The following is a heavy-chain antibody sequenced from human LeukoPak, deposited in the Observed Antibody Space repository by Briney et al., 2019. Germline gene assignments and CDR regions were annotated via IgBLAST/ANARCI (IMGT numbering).Heavy chain of an antibody. V-gene: IGHV4-30-4*01. D-gene: IGHD3-22*01. Sequence: SETLSLTCTVSGGSISSGDYYWSWIRQPPGKGLEWIGYIYYSGSTYYNPSLKSRVTISVDTSKNQFSLKLSSVTAADTAVYYCARKVDYYDSSGYYYGLDYWGQGTLVTVSS. CDR3: ARKVDYYDSSGYYYGLDY. J-gene: IGHJ4*02. CDR2: IYYSGST. CDR1: GGSISSGDYY.